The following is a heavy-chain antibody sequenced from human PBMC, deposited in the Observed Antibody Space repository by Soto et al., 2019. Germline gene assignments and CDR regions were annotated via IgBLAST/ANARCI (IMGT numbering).Heavy chain of an antibody. V-gene: IGHV2-5*01. D-gene: IGHD2-15*01. J-gene: IGHJ3*02. CDR1: GFSLNTRAVG. Sequence: QITLKESGPTLVKPTQTLTLTCTFSGFSLNTRAVGVGWIRQPPGKALEWLALINWNDDERYIPSLKDRITNTNDTSRNPVVLTMTIVDPVDTAKYCLTHKHDLGGFDIWGQGTTVTVSS. CDR3: THKHDLGGFDI. CDR2: INWNDDE.